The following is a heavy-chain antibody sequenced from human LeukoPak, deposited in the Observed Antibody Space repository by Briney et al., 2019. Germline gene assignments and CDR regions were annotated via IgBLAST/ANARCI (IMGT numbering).Heavy chain of an antibody. V-gene: IGHV3-11*06. Sequence: PGGSLRLSCAASGFTFSDYYMSWIRQAPGKGLEWVSYISSSSSYTNYADSVKGRFTISRDNAKNSLYLQMNSLRAEDTAVYYCATRRDGYNSHWGQGTLVTVSS. CDR2: ISSSSSYT. CDR1: GFTFSDYY. CDR3: ATRRDGYNSH. J-gene: IGHJ4*02. D-gene: IGHD5-24*01.